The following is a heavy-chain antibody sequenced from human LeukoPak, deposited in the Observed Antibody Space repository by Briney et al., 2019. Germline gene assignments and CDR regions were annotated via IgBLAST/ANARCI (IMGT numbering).Heavy chain of an antibody. Sequence: SVTLSLTCTVSGGSISSYYWSWIRQPPGKGLEWIGYIYYSGSTNYNPSLKSRVTISVDTSKNQFSLKLSSVTAADTAVYYCARLIDYYGMDVWGQGTTVTVSS. CDR2: IYYSGST. D-gene: IGHD3-16*01. J-gene: IGHJ6*02. CDR3: ARLIDYYGMDV. V-gene: IGHV4-59*01. CDR1: GGSISSYY.